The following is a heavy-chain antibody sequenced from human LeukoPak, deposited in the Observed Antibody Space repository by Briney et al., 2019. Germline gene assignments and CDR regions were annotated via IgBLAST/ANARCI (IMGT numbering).Heavy chain of an antibody. CDR3: ARGKVVAGTPGQNSWDH. CDR1: GGSISSYY. CDR2: IHSSGST. D-gene: IGHD6-19*01. J-gene: IGHJ4*02. V-gene: IGHV4-4*07. Sequence: SETLSLTCTVSGGSISSYYWNWIRQPAGKGLEWIGRIHSSGSTNYNPSLRSRVTVSVDTSKNQFSLRLSSVTAADTAVYYCARGKVVAGTPGQNSWDHWGQGTLVTVSS.